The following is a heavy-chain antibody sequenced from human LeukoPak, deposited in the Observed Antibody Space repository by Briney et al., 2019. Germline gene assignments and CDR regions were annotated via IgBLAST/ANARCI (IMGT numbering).Heavy chain of an antibody. Sequence: ASVKVSCKASGYTFTSYDINWVRQATGQGLEWMGWMNPNSGNTGYAQKFQGRVTMTRNTSISTAYMELSSLRSGDTAVYYCARRNWGIAAADYWGQGTLVTVSS. V-gene: IGHV1-8*01. CDR3: ARRNWGIAAADY. CDR2: MNPNSGNT. D-gene: IGHD6-13*01. J-gene: IGHJ4*02. CDR1: GYTFTSYD.